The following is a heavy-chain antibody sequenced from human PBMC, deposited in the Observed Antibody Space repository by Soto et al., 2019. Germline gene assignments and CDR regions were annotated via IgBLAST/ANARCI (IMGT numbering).Heavy chain of an antibody. D-gene: IGHD4-4*01. CDR3: ARGSAVPTFRWMHV. CDR2: IYYSGST. CDR1: GGTISTYY. V-gene: IGHV4-59*01. Sequence: ETLSLTCTVSGGTISTYYWNWIRQTPGKGLEWIGYIYYSGSTNYNPSLRGRAIVSVDTSKSWFSLRLDSLTAADTAVYYCARGSAVPTFRWMHVWGPGTT. J-gene: IGHJ6*02.